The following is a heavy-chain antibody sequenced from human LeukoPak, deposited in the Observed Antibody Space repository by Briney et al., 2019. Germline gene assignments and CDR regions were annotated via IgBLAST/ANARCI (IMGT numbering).Heavy chain of an antibody. CDR2: ITSNGGST. J-gene: IGHJ4*02. CDR3: VKDSSGYYTLTYYFDY. V-gene: IGHV3-64D*06. D-gene: IGHD3-22*01. Sequence: GGSLRLSCSASGFTFSSSAMYWVRQAPGKGLEYVSAITSNGGSTYYADSVKGRFTISRDNSKNTLYLQMSSLRAEDTAVYYCVKDSSGYYTLTYYFDYWGQGTLVTVSS. CDR1: GFTFSSSA.